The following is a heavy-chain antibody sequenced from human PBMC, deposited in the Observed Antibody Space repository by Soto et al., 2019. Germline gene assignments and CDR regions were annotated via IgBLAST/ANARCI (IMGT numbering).Heavy chain of an antibody. V-gene: IGHV3-7*04. Sequence: VQLVVSGGNLVQPGGSLRLSCAASGFTFRNYWMTWVRQAPAKGLEWVADIHPDGSETYYVDSVRGRFTISRDNAENSLYLRLNSLRDDDTAVYYCTRNRGWHHLDNWGQGALVTVSS. CDR2: IHPDGSET. CDR1: GFTFRNYW. J-gene: IGHJ4*02. D-gene: IGHD6-19*01. CDR3: TRNRGWHHLDN.